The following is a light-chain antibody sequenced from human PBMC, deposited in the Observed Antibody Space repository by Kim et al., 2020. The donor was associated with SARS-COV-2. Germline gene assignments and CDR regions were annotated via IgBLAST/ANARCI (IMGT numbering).Light chain of an antibody. Sequence: QSITISCTGTSNDVGTYNLVSWYQQHPGKAPKLMIYEVNKRPSGVFNRFSGSKSGNTASLTISGLQAEDEADYYCCSYISSSTPYVFGTGTKVTVL. CDR1: SNDVGTYNL. J-gene: IGLJ1*01. V-gene: IGLV2-23*02. CDR2: EVN. CDR3: CSYISSSTPYV.